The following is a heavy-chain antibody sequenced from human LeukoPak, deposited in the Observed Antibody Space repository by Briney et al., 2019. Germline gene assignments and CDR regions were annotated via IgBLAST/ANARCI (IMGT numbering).Heavy chain of an antibody. CDR1: GFTFSSYS. CDR2: ISSSSSYI. CDR3: ARGMRYSSSWYYY. Sequence: GGSLRLSCAASGFTFSSYSMNWVRQAPGKGLEWVSSISSSSSYIYYADSVKGRFTISRDNAKNSLYLQMNSLRAEDTAVYYCARGMRYSSSWYYYWGQGTLVTVSS. V-gene: IGHV3-21*04. D-gene: IGHD6-13*01. J-gene: IGHJ4*02.